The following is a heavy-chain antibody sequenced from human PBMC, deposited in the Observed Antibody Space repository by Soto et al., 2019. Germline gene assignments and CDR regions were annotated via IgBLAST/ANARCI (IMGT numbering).Heavy chain of an antibody. D-gene: IGHD4-4*01. CDR3: ARDPSTINKLIGVWFDP. V-gene: IGHV1-69*01. J-gene: IGHJ5*02. CDR1: GDTFGRFT. Sequence: NVSCKASGDTFGRFTINGVRQAPGQGLEWMGGIKPISDITNYAQRFQGRVTFTADASTSTVYLELSSLRSEDTAMYYCARDPSTINKLIGVWFDPWGQGTLVTVSS. CDR2: IKPISDIT.